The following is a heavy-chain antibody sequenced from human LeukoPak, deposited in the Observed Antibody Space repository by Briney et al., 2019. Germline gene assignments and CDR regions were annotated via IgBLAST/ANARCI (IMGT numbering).Heavy chain of an antibody. Sequence: PGGSLRLSCAASGFTVSSNFMSWVRQAPGKGLEWVSVLYSDGSTYYADSVKGRITISRDDSKNTLYLEMNSLRAEDTAVYYCASNPGDSGTHDYWGQGTLVTVSS. CDR3: ASNPGDSGTHDY. J-gene: IGHJ4*02. CDR1: GFTVSSNF. V-gene: IGHV3-53*01. D-gene: IGHD1-26*01. CDR2: LYSDGST.